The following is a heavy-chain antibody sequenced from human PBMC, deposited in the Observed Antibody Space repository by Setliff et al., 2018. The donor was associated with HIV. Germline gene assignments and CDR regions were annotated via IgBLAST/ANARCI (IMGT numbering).Heavy chain of an antibody. J-gene: IGHJ3*02. CDR1: GGFISSSSYY. V-gene: IGHV4-39*07. CDR3: ARDQGYSYGFYAFDS. D-gene: IGHD5-18*01. Sequence: SETLSLTCTVSGGFISSSSYYWGWIRQPPGKGLEWIGSIYYSGGTYCNPSLKSRVTISVDTSKNQFSLKLSSVTAADTAVYYCARDQGYSYGFYAFDSWGQGTMVTVSS. CDR2: IYYSGGT.